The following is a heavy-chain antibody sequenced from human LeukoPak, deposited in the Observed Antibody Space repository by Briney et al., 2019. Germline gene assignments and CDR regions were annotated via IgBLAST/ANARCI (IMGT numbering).Heavy chain of an antibody. CDR1: GFTFSSYA. V-gene: IGHV3-23*01. CDR2: ISGSGGST. CDR3: AKGGPSVYYRLRDAFDI. Sequence: GGSLRLSCAASGFTFSSYAMSWVRQAPGKGLEWVSAISGSGGSTYYADSVKGRFTISRDNSKNTLYLQMNSLRAEDTAVYYCAKGGPSVYYRLRDAFDIWGQGTMVTVSS. J-gene: IGHJ3*02. D-gene: IGHD3-22*01.